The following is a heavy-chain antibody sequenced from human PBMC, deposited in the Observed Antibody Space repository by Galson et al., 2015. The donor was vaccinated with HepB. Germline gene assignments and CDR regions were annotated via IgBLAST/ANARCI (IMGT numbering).Heavy chain of an antibody. Sequence: SLRLSCAASGFTFSSYAMSWVRQAPGKGLEWVSAISGSGGSTYYADSVKGRFTISRDNSKNTLYLQMNSLRAEDTAVYYCARDDYGDYVGGWDWGQGTLVTVSS. CDR3: ARDDYGDYVGGWD. CDR1: GFTFSSYA. CDR2: ISGSGGST. J-gene: IGHJ4*02. D-gene: IGHD4-17*01. V-gene: IGHV3-23*01.